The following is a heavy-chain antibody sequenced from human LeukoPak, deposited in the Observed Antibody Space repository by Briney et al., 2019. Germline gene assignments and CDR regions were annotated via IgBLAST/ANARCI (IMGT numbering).Heavy chain of an antibody. CDR2: ITWNRDNI. CDR3: ARGPIAAAGPEYFQH. Sequence: PGRSLRLSCAASGFTFDDYAMHWVRQAPGKGLEWVSGITWNRDNIGYGDSVKGRFTISRDNVKNVLYLQMTSLRPEDTALYYCARGPIAAAGPEYFQHWGQGTLVTVSS. CDR1: GFTFDDYA. J-gene: IGHJ1*01. V-gene: IGHV3-9*01. D-gene: IGHD6-13*01.